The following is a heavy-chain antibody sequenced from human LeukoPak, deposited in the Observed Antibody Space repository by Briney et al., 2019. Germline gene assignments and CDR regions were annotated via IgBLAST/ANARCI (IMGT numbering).Heavy chain of an antibody. V-gene: IGHV5-51*01. J-gene: IGHJ4*02. CDR3: MRDANEGSGYPSFAY. CDR1: GDSFASYW. CDR2: IYPDDSDT. Sequence: GEALKSSCNGAGDSFASYWNGGGRQMAGKGVEWMGIIYPDDSDTRYSPSFQGQVTISADKSITPAYPRWSSLKASDTGTYYCMRDANEGSGYPSFAYWGQGTLVTVSS. D-gene: IGHD3-22*01.